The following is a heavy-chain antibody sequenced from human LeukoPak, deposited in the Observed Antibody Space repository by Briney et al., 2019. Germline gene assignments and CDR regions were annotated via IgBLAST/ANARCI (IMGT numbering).Heavy chain of an antibody. CDR3: ATDHSMANTAWWFDP. Sequence: ASVKLSCKASGYTFSGYYMHWVREAPGQGLEWMGVINPSGAGTSYAQKFQGRITMSRDTSTSTVYMELSSLRSEDTAFYYCATDHSMANTAWWFDPWGQGTLVTVSS. CDR2: INPSGAGT. D-gene: IGHD5-24*01. V-gene: IGHV1-46*01. CDR1: GYTFSGYY. J-gene: IGHJ5*02.